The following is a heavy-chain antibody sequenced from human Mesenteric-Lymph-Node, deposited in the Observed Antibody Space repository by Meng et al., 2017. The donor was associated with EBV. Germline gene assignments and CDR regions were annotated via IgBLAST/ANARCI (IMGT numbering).Heavy chain of an antibody. CDR2: INHSGST. Sequence: QGHLQQWGAGLLKPSETLSLTCAVYGGSFSGYYWSWIRQPPGKGLEWIGEINHSGSTNYNPSLKSRVTISVDTSKNQFSLKLSSVTAADTAVYYCARGPNYWYFDLWGRGTLVTGSS. V-gene: IGHV4-34*01. CDR3: ARGPNYWYFDL. CDR1: GGSFSGYY. J-gene: IGHJ2*01.